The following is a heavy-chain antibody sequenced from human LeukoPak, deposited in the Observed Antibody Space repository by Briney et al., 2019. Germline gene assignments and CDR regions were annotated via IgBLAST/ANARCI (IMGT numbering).Heavy chain of an antibody. V-gene: IGHV4-61*02. J-gene: IGHJ4*02. D-gene: IGHD3-22*01. CDR1: GGSISSGSYY. Sequence: SDTLSLTCTVSGGSISSGSYYWSWIRQPAGKGLEWIGRIYTSGSTNYNPSLKSRVTISVDTSKNQFSLKLSSVTAADTAVYYCARMISYYDSSGYDYWGQGTLVTVSS. CDR3: ARMISYYDSSGYDY. CDR2: IYTSGST.